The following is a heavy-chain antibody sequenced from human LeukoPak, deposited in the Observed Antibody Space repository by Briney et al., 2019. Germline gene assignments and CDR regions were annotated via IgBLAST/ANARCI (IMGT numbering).Heavy chain of an antibody. CDR2: INERGRS. V-gene: IGHV4-34*01. CDR3: ARGSGYTYGYPFDS. CDR1: GGPVSGFH. J-gene: IGHJ4*02. Sequence: SETLSLPCAVYGGPVSGFHWHWIPQPPGKGREWIGEINERGRSNFRSSLMSRVTISIDTSKFQFSLKLSSVTAADTAVYYCARGSGYTYGYPFDSWGQGTLVTVSS. D-gene: IGHD5-18*01.